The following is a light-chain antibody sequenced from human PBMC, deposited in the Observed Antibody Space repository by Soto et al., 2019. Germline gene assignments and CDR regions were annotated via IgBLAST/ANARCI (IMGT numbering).Light chain of an antibody. CDR1: QGIGDR. J-gene: IGKJ1*01. CDR3: LHTYSFPRT. V-gene: IGKV1-12*01. Sequence: DIQMTQSPSSVCASVGDRVTLTCRASQGIGDRLAWYQQKPGKVPQLLIYFASTLGSGVPSRFSGSGSGTDFILTINTLQADDFATYYCLHTYSFPRTFGQGTKVDI. CDR2: FAS.